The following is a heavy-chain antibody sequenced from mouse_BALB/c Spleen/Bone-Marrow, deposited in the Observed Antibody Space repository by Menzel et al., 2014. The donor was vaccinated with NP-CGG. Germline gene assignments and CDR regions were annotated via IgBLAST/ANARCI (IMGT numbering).Heavy chain of an antibody. V-gene: IGHV1-14*01. D-gene: IGHD2-14*01. CDR3: ARGGRYDGAWFAY. Sequence: EVQLQQSGPELVKPGASVKMSCKASGYTFTSYVMHWVKQKPGQGLEWIGYINPYNDGTKYNEKFKGKATLTSDKPSSTAYMELSSLTSEDSAVYYCARGGRYDGAWFAYWGQGTLVTVSA. J-gene: IGHJ3*01. CDR1: GYTFTSYV. CDR2: INPYNDGT.